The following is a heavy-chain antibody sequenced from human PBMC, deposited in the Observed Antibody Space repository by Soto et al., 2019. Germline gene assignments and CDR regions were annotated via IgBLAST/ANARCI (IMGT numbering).Heavy chain of an antibody. CDR2: ISAHNGNT. V-gene: IGHV1-18*01. D-gene: IGHD1-1*01. J-gene: IGHJ4*02. CDR1: GYAFTTYG. CDR3: ARGRYGDY. Sequence: QVHLVQSGAEVKKPGASVKVSCKGSGYAFTTYGITWVRQAPGQGLEWMGWISAHNGNTNDAQKLPGRVTVTRDSSTSTAYMELRSLRSDDTAVYYCARGRYGDYWGQGALVTVSS.